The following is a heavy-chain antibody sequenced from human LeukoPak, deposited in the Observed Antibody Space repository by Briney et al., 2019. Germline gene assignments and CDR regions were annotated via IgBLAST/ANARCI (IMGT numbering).Heavy chain of an antibody. CDR2: IYPGESGT. D-gene: IGHD4-17*01. Sequence: GYIXXXYXXXWGXQLXGKXXXWMGIIYPGESGTTYSPSFQGQVTISADKSSKTAYLQWSSLKASDTAMYYCARQSTTSSPSDYWGQGTLVTVSS. CDR1: GYIXXXYX. V-gene: IGHV5-51*01. J-gene: IGHJ4*02. CDR3: ARQSTTSSPSDY.